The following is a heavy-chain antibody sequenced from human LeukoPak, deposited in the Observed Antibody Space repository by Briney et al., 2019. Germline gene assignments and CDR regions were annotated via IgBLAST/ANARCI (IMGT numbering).Heavy chain of an antibody. Sequence: HPGRSLRLSCAASGLTFSSYGMRWVRQAPGKGLEWVAVISYDGSNKYYADSVKGRFTISRDNSKNTLYLQMNSLRAEDTAVYYCAKDRTPWIQLWLPDYWGQGTLVTVSS. V-gene: IGHV3-30*18. CDR1: GLTFSSYG. CDR2: ISYDGSNK. D-gene: IGHD5-18*01. CDR3: AKDRTPWIQLWLPDY. J-gene: IGHJ4*02.